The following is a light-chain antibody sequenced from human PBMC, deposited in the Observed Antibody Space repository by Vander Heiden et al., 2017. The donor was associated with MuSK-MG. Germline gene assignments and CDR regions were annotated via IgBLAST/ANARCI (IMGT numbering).Light chain of an antibody. CDR2: WAS. CDR1: QSVLYSSNNKNY. J-gene: IGKJ2*01. V-gene: IGKV4-1*01. Sequence: DIVMPQSPDSLAVSLGERATINCKSSQSVLYSSNNKNYLAWYQQKPGQPPKLLIYWASTRESGVPDRFSGSGSGTDFTLTISSLQAEDVAVYYCQQDDSTPDTFGQGTKLEIK. CDR3: QQDDSTPDT.